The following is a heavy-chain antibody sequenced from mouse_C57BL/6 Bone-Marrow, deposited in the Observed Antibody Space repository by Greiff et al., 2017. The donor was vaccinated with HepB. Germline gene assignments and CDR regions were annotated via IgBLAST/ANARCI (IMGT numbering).Heavy chain of an antibody. J-gene: IGHJ1*03. Sequence: QVQLQQSGPGLVQPSQRLSITCTVSGFSLTSYGVHWVRQSPGKGLEWLGVIWRGGSTDYNAAFMSRLSITKDNSKSQVFFKMNSLQADDTAIYYCAKRGYYYGSSYGWYFDVWGTGTTATVSS. CDR1: GFSLTSYG. CDR2: IWRGGST. V-gene: IGHV2-5*01. D-gene: IGHD1-1*01. CDR3: AKRGYYYGSSYGWYFDV.